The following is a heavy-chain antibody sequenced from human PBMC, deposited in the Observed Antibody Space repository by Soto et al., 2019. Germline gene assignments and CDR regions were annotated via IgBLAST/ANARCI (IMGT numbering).Heavy chain of an antibody. CDR3: ARTKVGGDYYDSSGYYVFDY. J-gene: IGHJ4*02. CDR2: IDWDDDK. D-gene: IGHD3-22*01. V-gene: IGHV2-70*01. CDR1: GFSLSTSGIC. Sequence: SGPTLVNPTQTLTLTCTFSGFSLSTSGICVSWIRQPPGKALEWHALIDWDDDKYYSTSLKTRLTISKDTSKHQVVLTMTNMDPVDTATYYCARTKVGGDYYDSSGYYVFDYWGQGTLVTVSS.